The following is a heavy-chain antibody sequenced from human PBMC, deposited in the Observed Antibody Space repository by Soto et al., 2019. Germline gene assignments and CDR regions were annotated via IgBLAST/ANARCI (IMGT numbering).Heavy chain of an antibody. J-gene: IGHJ6*02. CDR1: GYSFTSYV. D-gene: IGHD2-2*01. CDR3: ARGVENIVVVLDVFGYYGMDV. V-gene: IGHV1-3*01. Sequence: RASVKVSCKASGYSFTSYVIYWVRQAPGQRLEWMGWINAGNGNTKYSQKFQGRVTITSDTSASTAYMELSSPRSEDTAVYFCARGVENIVVVLDVFGYYGMDVWGQGTTVTVS. CDR2: INAGNGNT.